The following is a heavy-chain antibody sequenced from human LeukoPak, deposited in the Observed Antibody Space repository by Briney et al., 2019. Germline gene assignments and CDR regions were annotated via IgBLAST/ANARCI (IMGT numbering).Heavy chain of an antibody. CDR2: INHSGST. Sequence: SETLSLTCAVYGGSFSGYYWSWIRQPPGKGLEWIGEINHSGSTNYNPSLKSRVTISVDTSKNQFSLKLSSVTAADTAVYYCARERGGIRSSSWYRWGQGTLVTVSS. D-gene: IGHD6-13*01. J-gene: IGHJ4*02. CDR3: ARERGGIRSSSWYR. CDR1: GGSFSGYY. V-gene: IGHV4-34*01.